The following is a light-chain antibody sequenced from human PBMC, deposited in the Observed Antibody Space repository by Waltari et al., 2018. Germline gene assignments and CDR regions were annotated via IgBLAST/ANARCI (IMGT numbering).Light chain of an antibody. CDR1: SSDVGGSNY. CDR2: DVS. CDR3: SSYTSNNTVV. Sequence: QSALTQPASVSGSPGQSITISCTGTSSDVGGSNYVHWYKKHPGKAPKVMIYDVSNRPSGVSNRFSGSKSGNTASLTISGLQAEDEADYYCSSYTSNNTVVFGGGTKLTVL. V-gene: IGLV2-14*03. J-gene: IGLJ2*01.